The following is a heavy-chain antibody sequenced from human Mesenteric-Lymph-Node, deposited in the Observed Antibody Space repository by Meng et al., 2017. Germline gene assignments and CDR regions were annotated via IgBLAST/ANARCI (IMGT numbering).Heavy chain of an antibody. CDR2: IYDTGST. CDR3: ARESRSGYSTENWFDP. D-gene: IGHD5-18*01. J-gene: IGHJ5*02. V-gene: IGHV4-61*02. CDR1: GGSITSGFYY. Sequence: SETLSLTCTVSGGSITSGFYYWSWIRQSAGKGLEWIGRIYDTGSTNYSPSFKSRVTISVDTSKMQFSLKLSSVTAADTAVYYCARESRSGYSTENWFDPWGQGTLVTVSS.